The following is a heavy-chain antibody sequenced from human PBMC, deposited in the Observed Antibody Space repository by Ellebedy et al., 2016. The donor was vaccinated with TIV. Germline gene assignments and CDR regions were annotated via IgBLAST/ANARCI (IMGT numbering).Heavy chain of an antibody. CDR1: GYTFTSYA. J-gene: IGHJ4*02. CDR2: INAGNGNT. CDR3: ARAELLWFGELWGYFDY. V-gene: IGHV1-3*01. D-gene: IGHD3-10*01. Sequence: ASVKVSCKASGYTFTSYAMHWVRQVPGQRLEWMGWINAGNGNTKYSQKFQGRVTITRDTSASTAYMELSSLRSEETAVYYCARAELLWFGELWGYFDYWGQGTLVTVSS.